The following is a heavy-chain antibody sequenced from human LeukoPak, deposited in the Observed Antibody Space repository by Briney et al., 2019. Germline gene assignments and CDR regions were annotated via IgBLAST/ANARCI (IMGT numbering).Heavy chain of an antibody. CDR3: ARSGDYYVGPHAFDN. V-gene: IGHV3-74*01. J-gene: IGHJ3*02. CDR2: INSDGRST. Sequence: GGSLRLSCAASGLTFSSYWMHWVRHAPGKGLVWVSRINSDGRSTSYADSVKGRFTISRDNAKNTLYLQMKSLRAEDTAVYYCARSGDYYVGPHAFDNWGQGTMVTVSS. CDR1: GLTFSSYW. D-gene: IGHD3-10*02.